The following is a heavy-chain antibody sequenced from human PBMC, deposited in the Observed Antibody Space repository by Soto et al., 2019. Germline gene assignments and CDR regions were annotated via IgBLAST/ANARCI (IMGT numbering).Heavy chain of an antibody. J-gene: IGHJ4*02. V-gene: IGHV3-21*01. Sequence: EVQLVESGGGLVKPGGSLRLSCAASGFTFSSYSMNWVRQAPGKGLEWVSSISSRSDFIYYAGSVKGRVTISRDNAKNSLYLQMNSLRAEDTAVYYCARDWRTAITGGQGTLVTVSS. D-gene: IGHD5-18*01. CDR2: ISSRSDFI. CDR3: ARDWRTAIT. CDR1: GFTFSSYS.